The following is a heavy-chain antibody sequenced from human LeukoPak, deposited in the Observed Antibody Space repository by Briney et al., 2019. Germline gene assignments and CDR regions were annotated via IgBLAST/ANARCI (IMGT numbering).Heavy chain of an antibody. J-gene: IGHJ3*02. Sequence: GRSLRLSCAASGFTFSSYAMHWVRQAPGKGLEWVTIISYDGTNKYYADSVKGRFTISRDNSKSTLFLQMNSLRAEDTAVYYCARSNYYDSRSWGFDIWGQGTMVTVSS. V-gene: IGHV3-30*04. CDR1: GFTFSSYA. CDR2: ISYDGTNK. D-gene: IGHD3-22*01. CDR3: ARSNYYDSRSWGFDI.